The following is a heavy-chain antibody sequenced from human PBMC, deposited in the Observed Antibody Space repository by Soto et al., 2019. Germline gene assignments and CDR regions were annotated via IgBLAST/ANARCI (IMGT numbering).Heavy chain of an antibody. V-gene: IGHV3-15*01. J-gene: IGHJ3*02. CDR1: GFTFTNPW. CDR2: IKSKSDGETI. CDR3: TTGPNLRPLAAFDI. Sequence: VQLVESGGGLVKPGGSLRLSCAASGFTFTNPWMTWVRQGPGKGLEWVGRIKSKSDGETIDYAAPVKGRFTISRDDSKNTLYLQMNSLKTEDTAVYYCTTGPNLRPLAAFDIWGQGTVVTVSS.